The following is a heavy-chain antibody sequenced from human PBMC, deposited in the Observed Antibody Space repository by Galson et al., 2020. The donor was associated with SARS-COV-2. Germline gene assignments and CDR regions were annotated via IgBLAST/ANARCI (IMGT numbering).Heavy chain of an antibody. CDR1: GFNLNSTS. CDR2: MSSTTATI. D-gene: IGHD2-21*01. CDR3: GRDAEGQVNSFDL. J-gene: IGHJ3*01. Sequence: GGSLRLSCVASGFNLNSTSMHWVRQAPGKGLEWISYMSSTTATIYYAHSVKGRFNLARDNAKNSLFLQMNSLRAEDTAVYYCGRDAEGQVNSFDLWGQGTMVTVSS. V-gene: IGHV3-48*01.